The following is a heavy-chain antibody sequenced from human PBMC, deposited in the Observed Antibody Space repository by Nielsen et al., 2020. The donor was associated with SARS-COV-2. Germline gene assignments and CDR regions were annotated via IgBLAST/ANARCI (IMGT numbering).Heavy chain of an antibody. CDR2: IKSKSDGGTT. Sequence: GGSLRLSCAASGFTFSDAWLSWVRQAPGKGLEWVGRIKSKSDGGTTHYAAPVKGRFTISRDNAENTLYLQMNSLTAGDTAVYYCTKDFDMPWGYWGQGALVTVSS. CDR1: GFTFSDAW. J-gene: IGHJ4*02. D-gene: IGHD3-9*01. CDR3: TKDFDMPWGY. V-gene: IGHV3-15*05.